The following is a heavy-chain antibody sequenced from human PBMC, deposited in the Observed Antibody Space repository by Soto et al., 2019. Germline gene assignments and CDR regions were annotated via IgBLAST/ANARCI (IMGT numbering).Heavy chain of an antibody. Sequence: HLVESGGGLVEPGGSLRLSCVDSGSTFIKAWMSWVRQAPGKGLEWIGRIKSKTEGGTTQYAAAVTGRFTISRDDSKRTLFLQMTSLESGDTAIYYCTTAAGPTADPWGQGTLVAVS. CDR2: IKSKTEGGTT. V-gene: IGHV3-15*01. CDR3: TTAAGPTADP. CDR1: GSTFIKAW. J-gene: IGHJ5*02. D-gene: IGHD1-26*01.